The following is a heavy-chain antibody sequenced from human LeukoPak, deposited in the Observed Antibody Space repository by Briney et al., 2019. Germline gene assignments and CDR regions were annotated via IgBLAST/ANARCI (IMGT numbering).Heavy chain of an antibody. D-gene: IGHD4-17*01. V-gene: IGHV1-18*01. CDR1: GYTFTYYG. J-gene: IGHJ4*02. CDR2: ISGYNGNT. Sequence: ASVKVSCKTSGYTFTYYGISWVRQAPGQGPEWMGWISGYNGNTNYVQKFQGRVTMTTDTSTSTAYMELRSLRSDDTAVYYCARNLSLRPHHYGKPFDYWGQGTLVTVSP. CDR3: ARNLSLRPHHYGKPFDY.